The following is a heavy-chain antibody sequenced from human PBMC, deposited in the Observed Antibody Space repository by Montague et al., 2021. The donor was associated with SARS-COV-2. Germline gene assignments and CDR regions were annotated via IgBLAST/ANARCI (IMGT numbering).Heavy chain of an antibody. CDR3: ARDYYDSTGLNWFDP. Sequence: SETLSLTCTVSGGSISSSSYYWGWIRQPPGKGLEWIGRIHSSGGTNYNPSLKSRLTMSVDSSANQFSLKLTSVTAADTAVYYCARDYYDSTGLNWFDPWGQGLLVTVSS. D-gene: IGHD3-22*01. CDR1: GGSISSSSYY. J-gene: IGHJ5*02. CDR2: IHSSGGT. V-gene: IGHV4-39*07.